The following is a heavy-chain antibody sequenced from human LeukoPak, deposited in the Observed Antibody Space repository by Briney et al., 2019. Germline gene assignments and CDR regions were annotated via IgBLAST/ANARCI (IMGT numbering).Heavy chain of an antibody. J-gene: IGHJ4*02. V-gene: IGHV4-34*01. D-gene: IGHD2-15*01. CDR2: INHSGST. CDR3: ARRGYCSGGSCRNFDY. CDR1: GGSFSGYY. Sequence: SETLSLTCAVYGGSFSGYYWSWIRQPPGKGLEWIGEINHSGSTNYNPSLKSRVTIPVDTSKNQFSLKLSSVTAADTAVYYCARRGYCSGGSCRNFDYWGQGTLVTVSS.